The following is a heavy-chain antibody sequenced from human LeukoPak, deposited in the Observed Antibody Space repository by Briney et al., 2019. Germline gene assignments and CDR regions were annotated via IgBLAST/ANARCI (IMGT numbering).Heavy chain of an antibody. D-gene: IGHD3-22*01. Sequence: SETLSLTCAVSGYSIGSRYYWGWIRQRPGKGLEWIWSIYHSERTYYNPSLKSRVTISVDTSKNQFSLKLRSVTAADTAVYYCARDGIVGPTNFDYWGQGTLVTVSS. CDR1: GYSIGSRYY. CDR2: IYHSERT. J-gene: IGHJ4*02. V-gene: IGHV4-38-2*02. CDR3: ARDGIVGPTNFDY.